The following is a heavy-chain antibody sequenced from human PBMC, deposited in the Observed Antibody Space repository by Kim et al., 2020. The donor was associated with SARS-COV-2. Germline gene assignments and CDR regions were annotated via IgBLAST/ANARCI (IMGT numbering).Heavy chain of an antibody. CDR1: GFTVSTNY. J-gene: IGHJ4*02. V-gene: IGHV3-53*01. Sequence: GGSLRLSCVVSGFTVSTNYMTWVRQAPGKGLEWVSVIFKGGTTYYADSVKGGLTIFRNNSKNTLFLQMSSMRTEDTAVYYCSAGARVSPVLYYFDYWTQG. D-gene: IGHD3-10*01. CDR2: IFKGGTT. CDR3: SAGARVSPVLYYFDY.